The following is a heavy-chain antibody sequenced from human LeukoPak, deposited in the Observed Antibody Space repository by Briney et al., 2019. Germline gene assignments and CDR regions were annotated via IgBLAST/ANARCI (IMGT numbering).Heavy chain of an antibody. CDR2: ISSSSSYI. D-gene: IGHD3-10*01. CDR3: ARILLRSESYYNPSDY. CDR1: GFTFSSYT. V-gene: IGHV3-21*01. Sequence: GGSLRLSCAASGFTFSSYTMNWVRQAPGKGLEWVSSISSSSSYIFYADSVKGRFTISRDNAKNSLYLQMNSLRAEDTAVYFCARILLRSESYYNPSDYWGQGTLVTVSS. J-gene: IGHJ4*02.